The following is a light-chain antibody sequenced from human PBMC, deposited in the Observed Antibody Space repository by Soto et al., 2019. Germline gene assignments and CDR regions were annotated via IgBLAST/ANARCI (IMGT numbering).Light chain of an antibody. J-gene: IGKJ1*01. CDR3: QQYGSSPQRT. Sequence: EIVLTQSPGTLSLSPGERATLSCRASQSVSSSYLAWYQQKPGQAPRLLIYGASSRATGIPDRFSGSGSGTDFTLTISRLEPEDFAVYYCQQYGSSPQRTFXQGTKVDIK. V-gene: IGKV3-20*01. CDR1: QSVSSSY. CDR2: GAS.